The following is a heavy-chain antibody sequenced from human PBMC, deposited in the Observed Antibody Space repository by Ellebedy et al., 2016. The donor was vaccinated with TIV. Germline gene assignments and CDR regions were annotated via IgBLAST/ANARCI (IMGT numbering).Heavy chain of an antibody. CDR1: GYTFTSYD. Sequence: AASVKVSCKASGYTFTSYDINWVRQATGQGLEWMGWMNPNSGNTGYAQKFQGRVTMTRNTSISTAYMELSSLRSEDTAVYYCARKYYYDSSGYSLGPLDNWFDPWGQGTLVTVSS. V-gene: IGHV1-8*01. CDR2: MNPNSGNT. CDR3: ARKYYYDSSGYSLGPLDNWFDP. D-gene: IGHD3-22*01. J-gene: IGHJ5*02.